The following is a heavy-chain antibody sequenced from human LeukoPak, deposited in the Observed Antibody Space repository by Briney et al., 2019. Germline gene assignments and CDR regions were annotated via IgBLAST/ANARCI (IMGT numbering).Heavy chain of an antibody. D-gene: IGHD2-2*02. CDR3: ARGYCNSSSCYIDY. CDR2: MSFDVNNK. J-gene: IGHJ4*02. Sequence: GGSLRLSCATSGFTFSNYAFHWVRQAPGKGLEWVATMSFDVNNKYYADSVRGRFTISRDNSKNTLYLQMNSLRAEDTAVYSCARGYCNSSSCYIDYWGQGTLVTVS. CDR1: GFTFSNYA. V-gene: IGHV3-30*04.